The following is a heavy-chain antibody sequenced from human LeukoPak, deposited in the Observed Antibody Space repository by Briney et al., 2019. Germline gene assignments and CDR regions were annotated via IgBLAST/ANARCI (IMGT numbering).Heavy chain of an antibody. D-gene: IGHD1-1*01. CDR3: ARVDGPTVFVYYLDF. Sequence: SLRLSCATSGFTFXXRGMVWARQAPGNGLDWVAYISPSGDTVYYADSVKGRFTVSRDNAKSSMFLQMESLRVEDTAKYYCARVDGPTVFVYYLDFWGQGTLATVSS. J-gene: IGHJ4*02. V-gene: IGHV3-48*01. CDR1: GFTFXXRG. CDR2: ISPSGDTV.